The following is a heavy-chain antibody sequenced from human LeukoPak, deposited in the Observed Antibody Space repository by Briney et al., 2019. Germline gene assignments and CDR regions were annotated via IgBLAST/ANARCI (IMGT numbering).Heavy chain of an antibody. D-gene: IGHD6-19*01. V-gene: IGHV3-21*01. Sequence: TGGSLRLSCAASGFTFSSYSMNWVSQAPGKGLEWVSSISSSSSYIYYADSVKGRFTISRDNAKNSLYLQMNSLRAEDTAVYYCARVAVAGNDYWGQGTLVTVSS. CDR2: ISSSSSYI. CDR1: GFTFSSYS. CDR3: ARVAVAGNDY. J-gene: IGHJ4*02.